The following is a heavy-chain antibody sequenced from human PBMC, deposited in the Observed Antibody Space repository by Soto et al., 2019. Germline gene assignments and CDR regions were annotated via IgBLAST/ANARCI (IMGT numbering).Heavy chain of an antibody. D-gene: IGHD5-18*01. CDR3: ARDFGYSYGWAPGRIDYFDY. CDR1: GFTFSSYS. V-gene: IGHV3-21*01. J-gene: IGHJ4*02. Sequence: GGSLRLSCAASGFTFSSYSMNWVRQAPGKGLEWVSSISSSSSYIYYADSVKGRFTISRDNAKNSLYLQMNSLRAEDTAVYYCARDFGYSYGWAPGRIDYFDYWGQGTLVTVPQ. CDR2: ISSSSSYI.